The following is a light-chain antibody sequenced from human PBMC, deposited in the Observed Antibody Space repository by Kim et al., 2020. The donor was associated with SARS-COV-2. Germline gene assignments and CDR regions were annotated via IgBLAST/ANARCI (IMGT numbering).Light chain of an antibody. CDR3: QQYNSYPYT. CDR1: QSISSW. Sequence: DIQMTQSPSTLSASVGDRVTITCRASQSISSWLAWYQQKPGKAPKLLIYKASSLEGGVPSRFSGRGSGTEFTLTISSLQPDDFATYSCQQYNSYPYTFGQGTKLEI. V-gene: IGKV1-5*03. CDR2: KAS. J-gene: IGKJ2*01.